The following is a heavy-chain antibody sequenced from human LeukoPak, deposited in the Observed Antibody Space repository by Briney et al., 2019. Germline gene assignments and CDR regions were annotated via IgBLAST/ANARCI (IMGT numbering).Heavy chain of an antibody. CDR1: GFTFSDAW. V-gene: IGHV3-15*01. J-gene: IGHJ6*02. CDR3: ITGPKKRGMDV. CDR2: IKSRTDGGTT. Sequence: PGGSLRLSCAASGFTFSDAWMTWVRQAPGKGLEWVGRIKSRTDGGTTDYAAPVKGRFTISRDDSKNTLYLQMNSLKTDDTGLYYCITGPKKRGMDVWGQGTTVTVSS.